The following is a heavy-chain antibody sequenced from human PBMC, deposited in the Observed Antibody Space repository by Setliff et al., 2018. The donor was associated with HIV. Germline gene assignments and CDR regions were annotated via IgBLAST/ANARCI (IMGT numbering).Heavy chain of an antibody. CDR1: GYTFTDYY. CDR3: ARDYLHVFDI. J-gene: IGHJ3*02. Sequence: ASVKVSCKASGYTFTDYYIHWVRQAPGQGLEWMGWINSASGGTNYAQNFQGRVTVTRDMSINTAYVELNSLKSDDTAVYYCARDYLHVFDIWGQGTMVTVSS. CDR2: INSASGGT. V-gene: IGHV1-2*02.